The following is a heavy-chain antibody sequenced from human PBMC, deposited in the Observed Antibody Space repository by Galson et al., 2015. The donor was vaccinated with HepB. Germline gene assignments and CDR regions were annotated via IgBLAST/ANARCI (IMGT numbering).Heavy chain of an antibody. D-gene: IGHD3-3*01. J-gene: IGHJ5*02. V-gene: IGHV3-23*01. Sequence: SLRLSCAASGFTFSSYAMSWVRQAPGKGLEWVSAISGSGGSTYYADSVKGRFTISRDNSKNTLYLQMNSLRAEDTAVYYCAKDYYYDFWSGYYGLDPWGQGTLVTVSS. CDR2: ISGSGGST. CDR1: GFTFSSYA. CDR3: AKDYYYDFWSGYYGLDP.